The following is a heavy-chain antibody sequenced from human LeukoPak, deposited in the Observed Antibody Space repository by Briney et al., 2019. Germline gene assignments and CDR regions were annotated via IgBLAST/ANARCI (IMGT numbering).Heavy chain of an antibody. CDR2: INPNSGGT. D-gene: IGHD3-10*01. CDR3: AREGDYGSGYIFDY. J-gene: IGHJ4*02. V-gene: IGHV1-2*06. Sequence: ASVKVSCKASGYTFTGYYMHWVRQAPGQGLEWMGRINPNSGGTNYAQKFQGRVTMTRDTSISTAYMELSRLRSDDTAVYYCAREGDYGSGYIFDYWGQGTLVTVSS. CDR1: GYTFTGYY.